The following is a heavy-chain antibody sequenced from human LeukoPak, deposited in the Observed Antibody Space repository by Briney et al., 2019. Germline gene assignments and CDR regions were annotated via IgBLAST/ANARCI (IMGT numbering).Heavy chain of an antibody. Sequence: GGSLRLSCEASGFTFGSHAMYWVRQAPGKGLEWVAGIFGRGGPPNYAEYVNGRFTITQANPRNTVYLQINSLRDDDAAVYYCGKTTVGYSSGQKPAWPVDFWGQGTLVTVSS. CDR1: GFTFGSHA. CDR2: IFGRGGPP. D-gene: IGHD5-18*01. J-gene: IGHJ4*02. V-gene: IGHV3-23*01. CDR3: GKTTVGYSSGQKPAWPVDF.